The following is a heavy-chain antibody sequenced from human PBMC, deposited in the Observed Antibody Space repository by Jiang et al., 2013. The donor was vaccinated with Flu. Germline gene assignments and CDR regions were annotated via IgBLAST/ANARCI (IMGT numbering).Heavy chain of an antibody. Sequence: GAEVKKPGASVKVSCKASGYTFTSYGISWVRQAPGQGLEWMGWISAYNGNTNYAQKLQGRVTMTTDTSTSTAYMELRSLRSDDTAVYYCARESLQLYDSSGPAHAFDIWGQGTMVTVSS. CDR3: ARESLQLYDSSGPAHAFDI. CDR1: GYTFTSYG. V-gene: IGHV1-18*01. J-gene: IGHJ3*02. D-gene: IGHD3-22*01. CDR2: ISAYNGNT.